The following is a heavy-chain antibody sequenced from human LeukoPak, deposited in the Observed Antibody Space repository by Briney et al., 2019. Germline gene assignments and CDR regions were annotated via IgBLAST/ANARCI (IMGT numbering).Heavy chain of an antibody. V-gene: IGHV3-30*03. J-gene: IGHJ5*02. CDR1: GFTFSSYG. D-gene: IGHD2-15*01. CDR3: ARERYCSGGSCTKSWFDP. CDR2: ISYDGSNK. Sequence: EGSLRLSCAASGFTFSSYGMHWVRQAPGKGLEWVAVISYDGSNKYYADSVKGRFTISRDNSKNTLYLQMNSLRAEDTAVYYCARERYCSGGSCTKSWFDPWGQGTLVTVSS.